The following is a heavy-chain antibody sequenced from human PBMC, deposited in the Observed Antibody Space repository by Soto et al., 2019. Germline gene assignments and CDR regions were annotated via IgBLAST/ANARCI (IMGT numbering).Heavy chain of an antibody. CDR2: IIPIFGTA. Sequence: SVKVSCKASGGTFSSYAISWVRQAPGQGLEWMGGIIPIFGTANYAQKFQGRVTITADESTSTAYMELSSLRSEDTAVYYCAREEPGERSSWDYFDYWGQGTMVTVSS. CDR3: AREEPGERSSWDYFDY. V-gene: IGHV1-69*13. D-gene: IGHD6-13*01. J-gene: IGHJ4*02. CDR1: GGTFSSYA.